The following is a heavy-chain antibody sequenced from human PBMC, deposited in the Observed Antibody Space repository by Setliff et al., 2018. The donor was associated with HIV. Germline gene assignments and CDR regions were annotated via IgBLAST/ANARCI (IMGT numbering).Heavy chain of an antibody. CDR2: ISFDGSDK. D-gene: IGHD5-12*01. J-gene: IGHJ4*02. V-gene: IGHV3-30*03. CDR1: GFTFSWYG. CDR3: AREFSGTRYRYFDS. Sequence: GGSLRLSCAASGFTFSWYGMDWVRQAPGKGLEWVAVISFDGSDKYYADSVKGRFTLSRDNSKNMLYLQMNSLRAEDTAVYYCAREFSGTRYRYFDSWGQGTLVTVSS.